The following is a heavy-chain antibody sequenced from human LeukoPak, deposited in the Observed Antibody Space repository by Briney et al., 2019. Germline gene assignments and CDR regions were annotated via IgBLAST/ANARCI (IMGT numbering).Heavy chain of an antibody. CDR2: ISSSSSFI. CDR3: SRDKGGTGTTLDH. CDR1: GFTFNTYW. Sequence: GGSLRLSCATSGFTFNTYWMHWVRQAPGKGLEWVSSISSSSSFIYYADSVKGRFTISRDNAKNSLYLQMNSLRAEDTAVYYCSRDKGGTGTTLDHWGQGTLVTVSS. D-gene: IGHD1-7*01. J-gene: IGHJ4*02. V-gene: IGHV3-21*01.